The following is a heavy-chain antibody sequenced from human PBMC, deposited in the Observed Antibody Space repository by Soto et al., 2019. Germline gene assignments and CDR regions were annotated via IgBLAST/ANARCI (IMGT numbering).Heavy chain of an antibody. V-gene: IGHV4-59*01. Sequence: PSETLSLTCTVCGGSISSYYWSWIRQPPGKGLEWIGYIYYSGSTNYNPSLKSRVTISVDTSKNQFSLKLSSVTAADTAVYYCARDTAHLGYCSGGSCYDGYGMDVWGQGTTVTVSS. CDR3: ARDTAHLGYCSGGSCYDGYGMDV. CDR1: GGSISSYY. J-gene: IGHJ6*02. D-gene: IGHD2-15*01. CDR2: IYYSGST.